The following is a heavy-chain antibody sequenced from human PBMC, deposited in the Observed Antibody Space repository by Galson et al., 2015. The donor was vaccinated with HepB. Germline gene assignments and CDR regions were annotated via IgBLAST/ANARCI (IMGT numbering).Heavy chain of an antibody. CDR1: GFTFSSYA. J-gene: IGHJ3*01. Sequence: SLRLSCAASGFTFSSYAMSWVRQAPGKGLEWVSVISGSGGSTSYADSVKGRFTISRDNSKNTLYVQMNRLRAEDTAAYYCAKVGGKATLGAFYLWGPGTMVTVSS. CDR3: AKVGGKATLGAFYL. V-gene: IGHV3-23*01. D-gene: IGHD1-26*01. CDR2: ISGSGGST.